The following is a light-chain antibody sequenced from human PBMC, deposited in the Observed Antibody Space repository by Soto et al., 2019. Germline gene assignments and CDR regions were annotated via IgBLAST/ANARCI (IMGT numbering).Light chain of an antibody. Sequence: DVVMTQSPLSLPVTLGQPASISCRSSQSLVYTDGNTYLNWFQQRPGQSPRRLIYKVSNRDSGVPDRFSGSGSGTDFTLKISRVEADDVGVYYCMQGTHSWTFGQGTKVEIK. J-gene: IGKJ1*01. CDR2: KVS. V-gene: IGKV2-30*01. CDR3: MQGTHSWT. CDR1: QSLVYTDGNTY.